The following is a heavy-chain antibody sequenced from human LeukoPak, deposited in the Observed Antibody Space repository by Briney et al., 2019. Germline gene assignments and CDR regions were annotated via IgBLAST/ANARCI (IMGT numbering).Heavy chain of an antibody. J-gene: IGHJ5*02. Sequence: ASETLSLTCTVSGGSIRSTSYYWGWIRQPPGKGLEWLGSVHYSGSTYDNPSLKSRVTISVDTSKNQFSLKLISVTAADTAVYYCARRSTVAGRGRFDPWGQGTLVTVSS. CDR3: ARRSTVAGRGRFDP. V-gene: IGHV4-39*01. CDR1: GGSIRSTSYY. CDR2: VHYSGST. D-gene: IGHD6-19*01.